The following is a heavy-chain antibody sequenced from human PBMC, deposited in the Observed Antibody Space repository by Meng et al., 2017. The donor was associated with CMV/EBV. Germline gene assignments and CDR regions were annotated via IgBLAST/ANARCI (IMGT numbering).Heavy chain of an antibody. CDR1: GGSISSGDYY. CDR2: IYYSGST. D-gene: IGHD2/OR15-2a*01. CDR3: ARTGEYPTFDY. V-gene: IGHV4-30-4*08. Sequence: QVQLQASGPILVTPSQTLSLTFTVSGGSISSGDYYWSWIRQPPGKGLEWIGYIYYSGSTYYNPSLKSRVTISVDTSKNQFSLKLSSVTAADTAVYYCARTGEYPTFDYWGQGTLVTVSS. J-gene: IGHJ4*02.